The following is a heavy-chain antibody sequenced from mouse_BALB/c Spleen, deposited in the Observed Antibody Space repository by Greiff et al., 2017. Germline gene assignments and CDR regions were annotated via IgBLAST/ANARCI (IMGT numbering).Heavy chain of an antibody. CDR1: GYTFTSYN. Sequence: VQLQQPGAELVKPGASVKMSCKASGYTFTSYNMHWVKQTPGQGLEWIGAIYPGNGDTSYNQKFKGKATLTADKSSSTAYMQLSSLTSEDSAVYYCARNYGSTPIDYWGQGTTLTVSS. V-gene: IGHV1-12*01. J-gene: IGHJ2*01. CDR2: IYPGNGDT. CDR3: ARNYGSTPIDY. D-gene: IGHD1-1*01.